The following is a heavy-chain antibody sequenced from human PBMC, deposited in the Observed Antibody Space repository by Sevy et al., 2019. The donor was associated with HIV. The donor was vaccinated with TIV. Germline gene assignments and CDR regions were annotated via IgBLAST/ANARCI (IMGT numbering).Heavy chain of an antibody. D-gene: IGHD2-8*01. Sequence: GGCLRLSCAASGFTFSSYWMSWVRQAPGKGLEWVANIKQDGSEKYYVDSVKGRFTISRDNAKNSLYLQMNSLRAEDTAVYYCAREGMGRFEYFQHWGQGTLVTVSS. V-gene: IGHV3-7*01. CDR3: AREGMGRFEYFQH. J-gene: IGHJ1*01. CDR2: IKQDGSEK. CDR1: GFTFSSYW.